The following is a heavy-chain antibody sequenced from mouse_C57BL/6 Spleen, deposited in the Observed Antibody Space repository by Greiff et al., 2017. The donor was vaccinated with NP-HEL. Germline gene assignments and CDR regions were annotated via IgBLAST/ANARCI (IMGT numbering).Heavy chain of an antibody. CDR1: GYTFTDYN. D-gene: IGHD4-1*01. Sequence: EVQLVESGPELVKPGASVKMSCKASGYTFTDYNMHWVKQSHGKSLEWIGYINPNNGGTSYNQKFKGKATLTVNKSSSTAYMELRSLTSEDSAVYYCARSWDGFDYWGQGTTLTVSS. CDR3: ARSWDGFDY. CDR2: INPNNGGT. J-gene: IGHJ2*01. V-gene: IGHV1-22*01.